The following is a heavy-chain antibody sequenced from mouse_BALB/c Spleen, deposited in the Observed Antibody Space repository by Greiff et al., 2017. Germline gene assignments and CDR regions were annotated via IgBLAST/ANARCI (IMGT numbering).Heavy chain of an antibody. D-gene: IGHD1-1*01. Sequence: VQLQQSGPELVKPGASVKMSCKASGYTFTSYVMHWVKQKPGQGLEWIGYINPYNDGTKYNEKFKGKATLTSDKSSSTAYMELSSLTSEDSAVYYCARGIYYGSSLYDMDDWGQGTSVTVSS. J-gene: IGHJ4*01. CDR3: ARGIYYGSSLYDMDD. V-gene: IGHV1-14*01. CDR2: INPYNDGT. CDR1: GYTFTSYV.